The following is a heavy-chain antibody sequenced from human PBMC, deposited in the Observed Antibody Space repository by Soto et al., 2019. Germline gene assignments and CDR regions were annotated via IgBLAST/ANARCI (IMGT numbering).Heavy chain of an antibody. V-gene: IGHV1-2*04. Sequence: GASVKVSCKASGYTFTSYGISWVRQAPGQGLEWMGWINPNSGGTNYAQKFQGWVTMTRDTSISTAYMELSRLRSDDTAVYYCAREPPREQAFDYWGQGTLVTVSS. J-gene: IGHJ4*02. CDR1: GYTFTSYG. CDR2: INPNSGGT. CDR3: AREPPREQAFDY. D-gene: IGHD1-1*01.